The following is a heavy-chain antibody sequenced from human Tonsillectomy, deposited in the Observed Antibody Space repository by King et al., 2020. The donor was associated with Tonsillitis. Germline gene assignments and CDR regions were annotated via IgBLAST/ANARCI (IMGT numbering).Heavy chain of an antibody. V-gene: IGHV3-23*04. J-gene: IGHJ2*01. CDR2: ISRSDGTT. Sequence: VQLVESGGGLVQPGGSLRLSCAASGFTFSTYAMIWVRQAPGKGLEWVSGISRSDGTTHYADSVKGRFTISRDNSKNTLYLKMNSLRAEETAVYYCAKPLLSSDINYYFDLWGRGTLVTVSS. D-gene: IGHD2-21*01. CDR1: GFTFSTYA. CDR3: AKPLLSSDINYYFDL.